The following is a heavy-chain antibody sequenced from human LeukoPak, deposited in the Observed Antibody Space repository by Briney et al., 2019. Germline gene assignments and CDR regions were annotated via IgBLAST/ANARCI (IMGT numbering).Heavy chain of an antibody. Sequence: PSETLSLTCAVYGVSFSIYSWSWIRQPPGKGLEWIGEINHSGSANYNPSLKSRVTISGDTSKNQFSLKLTSVTAADTAVYYCARAIGEVHHLFDYWGQGTLVTVSS. CDR1: GVSFSIYS. CDR2: INHSGSA. D-gene: IGHD3-10*01. J-gene: IGHJ4*02. V-gene: IGHV4-34*01. CDR3: ARAIGEVHHLFDY.